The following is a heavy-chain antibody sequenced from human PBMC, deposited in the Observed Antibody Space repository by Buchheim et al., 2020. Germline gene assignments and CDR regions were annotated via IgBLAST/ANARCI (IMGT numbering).Heavy chain of an antibody. J-gene: IGHJ6*02. CDR1: GGSISSSSYY. D-gene: IGHD3-22*01. Sequence: QLQLQESGPGLVKPSEPLSLTCTVSGGSISSSSYYWGWIRQPPGKGLEWIGSIYYSGSTYYNPSLKSRVTISVATSKNQFSLKLSSVTAADTAVYYCARVGVGVYYYDSRDYYYGMDVWGQGTT. V-gene: IGHV4-39*01. CDR2: IYYSGST. CDR3: ARVGVGVYYYDSRDYYYGMDV.